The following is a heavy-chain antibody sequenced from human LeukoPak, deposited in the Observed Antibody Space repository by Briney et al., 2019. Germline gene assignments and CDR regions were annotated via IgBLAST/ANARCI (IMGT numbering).Heavy chain of an antibody. CDR1: GYTFTGYY. CDR3: ARTYCAEDCSIRYFDY. Sequence: ASVKVSCKASGYTFTGYYMHWVRQAPGQGLEWMGWINPNSGGTNYAQKFQGRVTMTRDTSTSTVYMELSSLTSDDTAVYYCARTYCAEDCSIRYFDYWGQGTLVTVSS. CDR2: INPNSGGT. V-gene: IGHV1-2*02. D-gene: IGHD2-21*02. J-gene: IGHJ4*02.